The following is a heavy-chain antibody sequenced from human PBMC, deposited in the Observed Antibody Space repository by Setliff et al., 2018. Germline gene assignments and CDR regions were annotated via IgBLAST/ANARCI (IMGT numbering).Heavy chain of an antibody. V-gene: IGHV4-38-2*02. CDR2: MSHRGRT. CDR1: GVSINSGHY. CDR3: VRDRTAYSYGLDV. J-gene: IGHJ6*02. Sequence: PSETLSLTCGVSGVSINSGHYWGWIRQPPGKGPEWIATMSHRGRTYYNPSLESRVTMSVDTSKNQFALNLRSVTAADTAVYYCVRDRTAYSYGLDVWGQGTTVTVSS. D-gene: IGHD5-18*01.